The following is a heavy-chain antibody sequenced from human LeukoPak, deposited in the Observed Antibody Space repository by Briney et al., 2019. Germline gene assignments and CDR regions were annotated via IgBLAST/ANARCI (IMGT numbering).Heavy chain of an antibody. V-gene: IGHV4-34*01. D-gene: IGHD3-22*01. CDR2: INHSGST. J-gene: IGHJ4*02. Sequence: PSETLSLTCAVYGGSFSGYYWSWIRQPPGKGLEWIGEINHSGSTNYNPSLKSRVTISVDTSKNQSSLKLSSVTAADTAVYYCARDDSSGFDYWGQGTLVTVSS. CDR3: ARDDSSGFDY. CDR1: GGSFSGYY.